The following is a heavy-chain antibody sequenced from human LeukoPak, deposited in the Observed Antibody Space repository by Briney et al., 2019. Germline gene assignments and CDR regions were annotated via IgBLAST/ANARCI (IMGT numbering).Heavy chain of an antibody. CDR3: ARGGTDYTRHFDY. Sequence: GGSLRLSCAASGFTFSSYAMSWVRQAPGKGLEWVSAISGGDGITTYYADSVKGRFTISRDNSKNTLYLQMNSLRAEDTAVYYCARGGTDYTRHFDYWGQGTLVTVSS. CDR2: ISGGDGITT. J-gene: IGHJ4*02. V-gene: IGHV3-23*01. D-gene: IGHD3-3*01. CDR1: GFTFSSYA.